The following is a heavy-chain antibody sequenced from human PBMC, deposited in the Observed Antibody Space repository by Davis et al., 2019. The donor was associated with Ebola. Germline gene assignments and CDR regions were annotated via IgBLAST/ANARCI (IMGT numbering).Heavy chain of an antibody. V-gene: IGHV4-39*01. CDR3: AIQIVGSSRVFDY. CDR2: IYYSGST. Sequence: SETLSLTCSVSGGSIRSSSYYWSWIRQPPGKGLEWIGSIYYSGSTYHNPSLKSRVTMSVDTSRSQFSLKVNSVIAADTAVYYCAIQIVGSSRVFDYWGQGTLVTVSS. D-gene: IGHD1-26*01. J-gene: IGHJ4*02. CDR1: GGSIRSSSYY.